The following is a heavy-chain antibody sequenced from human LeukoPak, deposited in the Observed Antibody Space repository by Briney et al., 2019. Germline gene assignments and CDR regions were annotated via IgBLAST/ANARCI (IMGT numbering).Heavy chain of an antibody. D-gene: IGHD3-10*01. CDR2: INHSGST. CDR3: ASYGSGNYYDLDY. J-gene: IGHJ4*02. Sequence: PSETLSLTCTVSGGSISSSSYYWGWIRQPPGKGLEWIGEINHSGSTNYNPSLESRVTISVDTSKNQFSLKLNSVTAADTAVYYCASYGSGNYYDLDYWGQGTLVTVPS. CDR1: GGSISSSSYY. V-gene: IGHV4-39*07.